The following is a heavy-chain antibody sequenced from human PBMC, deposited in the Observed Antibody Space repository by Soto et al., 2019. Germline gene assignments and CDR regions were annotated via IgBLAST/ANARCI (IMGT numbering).Heavy chain of an antibody. Sequence: SETLSLTCTVSGGSLSSYYWSWIRQPPGKGLEWIGYIYYSGSTNYNPSLKSRVTISVDTSKNQFSLKLSSVTAADTAVYYCAVGVGARPFDIWRQGTMDTVSS. CDR1: GGSLSSYY. CDR2: IYYSGST. V-gene: IGHV4-59*01. D-gene: IGHD1-26*01. CDR3: AVGVGARPFDI. J-gene: IGHJ3*02.